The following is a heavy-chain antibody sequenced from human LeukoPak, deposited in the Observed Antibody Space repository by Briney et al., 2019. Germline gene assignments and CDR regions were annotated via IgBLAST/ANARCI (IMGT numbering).Heavy chain of an antibody. CDR2: IYASGST. CDR3: ATSTSFYTGCFDY. Sequence: SETLSLTCTVSGDSISGSYWSWIRQPAGKALEWIGHIYASGSTNYNPSLKSRVTMSVGTSKNQFSLRLRSVTAADTALYYCATSTSFYTGCFDYWGQGALITVSS. V-gene: IGHV4-4*07. CDR1: GDSISGSY. J-gene: IGHJ4*02. D-gene: IGHD2-2*01.